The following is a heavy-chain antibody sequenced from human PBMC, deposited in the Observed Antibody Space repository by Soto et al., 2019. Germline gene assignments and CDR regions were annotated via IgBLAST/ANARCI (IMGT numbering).Heavy chain of an antibody. CDR1: RFTFSDFA. CDR3: AKDAVSYNGKWDWFDS. CDR2: IGGGGIDT. J-gene: IGHJ5*01. V-gene: IGHV3-23*01. D-gene: IGHD1-20*01. Sequence: DVQLLESGGGLVQPGGSLTLSCAASRFTFSDFAMNWVRQAPGKGLEWVSSIGGGGIDTYYGDSVKGRFTISRDNSKNTLYLQTDCLRDEDTAVYYCAKDAVSYNGKWDWFDSWGQGTLVIVSS.